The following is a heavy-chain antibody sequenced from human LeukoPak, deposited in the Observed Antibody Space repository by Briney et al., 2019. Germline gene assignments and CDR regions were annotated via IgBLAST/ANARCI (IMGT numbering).Heavy chain of an antibody. CDR2: INHSGST. Sequence: PETLSLTCAVYGGSFSGYYWSWIRQPPGKGLEWIGEINHSGSTNYNPSLKSRVTISVDTSKNQFSLKLSSVTAADTAVYYCARGLSRQWLRYRWFDPWGQGTLVTVSS. CDR1: GGSFSGYY. D-gene: IGHD6-19*01. V-gene: IGHV4-34*01. J-gene: IGHJ5*02. CDR3: ARGLSRQWLRYRWFDP.